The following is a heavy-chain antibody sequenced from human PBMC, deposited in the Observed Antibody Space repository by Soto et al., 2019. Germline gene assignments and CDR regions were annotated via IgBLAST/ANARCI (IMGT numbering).Heavy chain of an antibody. D-gene: IGHD3-22*01. CDR3: ASGELYYYDTFDC. CDR2: INIDGTTT. Sequence: PGGSLRLSCAASGFTFSSYWMHWVRHAPGKGLVWVSRINIDGTTTNYADSVKGRFTISRDNAKNTVYLQMNSLRAEVTAVYYCASGELYYYDTFDCWGQGALVTVSS. J-gene: IGHJ4*02. V-gene: IGHV3-74*01. CDR1: GFTFSSYW.